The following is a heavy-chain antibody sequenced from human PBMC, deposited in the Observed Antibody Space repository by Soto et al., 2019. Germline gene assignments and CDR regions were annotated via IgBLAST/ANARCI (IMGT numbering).Heavy chain of an antibody. V-gene: IGHV5-51*01. D-gene: IGHD3-9*01. Sequence: PGESLKISCKGSGYSFSKYWIGWVRQMSGKGLEWMGHIYPNDSDTRYNPSFEGQVIMSADKSVNTVYLQWGSLEASDTAMYYCEPLWAILTGYDSFDLWGQGTMVTVSS. CDR1: GYSFSKYW. J-gene: IGHJ3*01. CDR3: EPLWAILTGYDSFDL. CDR2: IYPNDSDT.